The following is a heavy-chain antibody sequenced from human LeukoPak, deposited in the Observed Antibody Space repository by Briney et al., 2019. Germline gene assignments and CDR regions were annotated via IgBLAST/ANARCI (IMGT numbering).Heavy chain of an antibody. CDR1: GGSFSGYY. CDR2: INHSGST. D-gene: IGHD2-2*02. V-gene: IGHV4-34*01. J-gene: IGHJ6*03. CDR3: ARGALGYCSSTSCYSGGGYYYYYMDV. Sequence: SETLSLTCAVYGGSFSGYYWSWIRQPPGKGLEWIGEINHSGSTNYNPSLKSRVTISVDTSKNQFSLKLSSVTAADTAVYYSARGALGYCSSTSCYSGGGYYYYYMDVWGKGTTVTVSS.